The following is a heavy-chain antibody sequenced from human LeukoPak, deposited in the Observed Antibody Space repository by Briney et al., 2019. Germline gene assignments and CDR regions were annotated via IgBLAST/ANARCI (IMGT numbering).Heavy chain of an antibody. D-gene: IGHD3-10*01. CDR2: IYTSGST. Sequence: SETLSLTCTVSGGSISFDYWSWIRQAAGRGLEWIGRIYTSGSTNYNPSLKSRVTISVDTSKNQFSLKLSSVTAADTAVYYCARRVKLWFGELLYDWFDPWGQGTLVTVSS. CDR3: ARRVKLWFGELLYDWFDP. CDR1: GGSISFDY. V-gene: IGHV4-4*07. J-gene: IGHJ5*02.